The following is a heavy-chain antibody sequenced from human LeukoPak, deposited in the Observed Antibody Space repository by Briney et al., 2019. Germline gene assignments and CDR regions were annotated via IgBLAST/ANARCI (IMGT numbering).Heavy chain of an antibody. CDR3: ARSRMSDAFDI. CDR1: EYTFNGYY. V-gene: IGHV1-2*02. D-gene: IGHD2/OR15-2a*01. Sequence: ASVKASCKASEYTFNGYYMHWVRQAPGQGLEWMGWINPNTGDRNYAQKFQGRVTMTRDTSISTAYMELSRLRSDDTAVYYCARSRMSDAFDIWGQGTMVTVSS. CDR2: INPNTGDR. J-gene: IGHJ3*02.